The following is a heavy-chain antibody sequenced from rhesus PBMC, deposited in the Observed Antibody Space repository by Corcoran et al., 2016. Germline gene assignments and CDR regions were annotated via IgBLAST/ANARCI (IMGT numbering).Heavy chain of an antibody. CDR3: TRSAAASFYGLDS. CDR1: GFTFSSYE. D-gene: IGHD6-25*01. V-gene: IGHV3-100*02. CDR2: LSESGGAI. J-gene: IGHJ6*01. Sequence: DVQLVESGGGLVEPGGSLRLSCVASGFTFSSYEMHWVSHAPGQGLEWVSVLSESGGAIYYADSVKGRLTISRDNAKNSLFLQMNSLRDEDTAVYYCTRSAAASFYGLDSWGQGVVVTVSS.